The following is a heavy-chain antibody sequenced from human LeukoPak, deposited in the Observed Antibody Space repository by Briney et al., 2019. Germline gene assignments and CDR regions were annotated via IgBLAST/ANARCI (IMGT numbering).Heavy chain of an antibody. J-gene: IGHJ4*02. CDR3: ARGQSGSGSYGPDHFDY. Sequence: SETLSLTCAVSGGSITSTTDSWAWIRQSPGKGLEWIGSIYSSGQSYYKVSLRSRVTMSVDTSKDLFSLKLTSVTAADTAVYYCARGQSGSGSYGPDHFDYWGQGSLVTVSS. D-gene: IGHD3-10*01. CDR2: IYSSGQS. CDR1: GGSITSTTDS. V-gene: IGHV4-39*07.